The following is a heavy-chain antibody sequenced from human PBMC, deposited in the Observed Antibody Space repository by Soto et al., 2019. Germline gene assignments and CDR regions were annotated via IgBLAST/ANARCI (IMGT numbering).Heavy chain of an antibody. CDR3: ARDVGGYCDS. CDR1: GFKFSKFH. V-gene: IGHV3-33*01. J-gene: IGHJ4*02. D-gene: IGHD3-22*01. CDR2: IWDDGTKK. Sequence: QVQLVESGGGVVQPGKSLRLSCAASGFKFSKFHMHWVRQAPGKGLEWVAVIWDDGTKKYYVDSVKGRFSISRDTSKNISYLQMNNLRAEDTAVYYCARDVGGYCDSWGQGTLVTVSS.